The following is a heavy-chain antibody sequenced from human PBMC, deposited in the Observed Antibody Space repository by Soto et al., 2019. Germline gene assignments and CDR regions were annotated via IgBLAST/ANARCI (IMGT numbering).Heavy chain of an antibody. CDR2: ISGSGGST. CDR3: ANIDDDSGSYYGLDY. D-gene: IGHD1-26*01. CDR1: GLTFSSYA. V-gene: IGHV3-23*01. Sequence: EVQLLESGGGLVQPGGSLRLSCAASGLTFSSYAMSWVRQAPGKGLEWVSAISGSGGSTYYADSVKGRFTISRDNSKNTLYLQMNSLRAEDTAVYYCANIDDDSGSYYGLDYWGQGTLVTVSS. J-gene: IGHJ4*02.